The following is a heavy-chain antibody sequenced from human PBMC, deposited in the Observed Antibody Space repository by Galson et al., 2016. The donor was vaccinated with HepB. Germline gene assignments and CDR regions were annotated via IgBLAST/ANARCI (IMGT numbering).Heavy chain of an antibody. CDR2: ISGSGGTT. CDR1: GFTFSTYV. V-gene: IGHV3-23*01. J-gene: IGHJ3*02. Sequence: SLRLSCAGSGFTFSTYVMSWVRQAPGKGLEWVSGISGSGGTTYYADSLKGRFTISRDNSVNTLYLQMNSLRTEDTAVYYCASDPSGSYDDAFDIWGQGTMVFVSS. CDR3: ASDPSGSYDDAFDI. D-gene: IGHD3-10*01.